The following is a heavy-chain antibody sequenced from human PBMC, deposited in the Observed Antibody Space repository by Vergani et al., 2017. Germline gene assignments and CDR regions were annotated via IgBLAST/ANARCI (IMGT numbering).Heavy chain of an antibody. CDR1: GAHVGSGCYY. CDR3: ARQKYYYMDV. Sequence: VPLQELGPGLVKASQTLSLPFSVSGAHVGSGCYYWSWVRRRPGMGLDWIGYIYYSGTTYYNPFLESRLTISLDTSENHLALKLTAVTAADTAVYYCARQKYYYMDVWGKGATVTVS. CDR2: IYYSGTT. J-gene: IGHJ6*03. V-gene: IGHV4-31*03.